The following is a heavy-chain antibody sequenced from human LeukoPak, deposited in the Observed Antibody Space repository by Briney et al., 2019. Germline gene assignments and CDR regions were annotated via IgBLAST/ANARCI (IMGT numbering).Heavy chain of an antibody. CDR3: ARGYYYYSSGYYSFVI. CDR1: GGSISRHY. D-gene: IGHD3-22*01. Sequence: SETLSLTCTVSGGSISRHYWSWIRQPPGKGLEWIGYIYYSGSTNYNPSLKSRVTISVDTSKNQFSLKLSSVTAADTAVYYCARGYYYYSSGYYSFVIWGQGTLVTVSS. V-gene: IGHV4-59*11. J-gene: IGHJ4*02. CDR2: IYYSGST.